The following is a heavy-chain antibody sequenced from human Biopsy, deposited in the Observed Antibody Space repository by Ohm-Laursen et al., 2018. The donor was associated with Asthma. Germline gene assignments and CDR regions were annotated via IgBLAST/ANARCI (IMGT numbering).Heavy chain of an antibody. CDR2: GGSYYDGGLK. V-gene: IGHV3-30-3*01. D-gene: IGHD2-8*01. CDR3: ARERAGVLGSYNGMDV. J-gene: IGHJ6*02. Sequence: SLRLSCTASGFTFRSYAMHWVRQAPGKGLEWVAVGGSYYDGGLKYYADSVNGRFTVSRDDSKNTLYLQMNSVRPDDTAVYFCARERAGVLGSYNGMDVWGPGTTVTVSS. CDR1: GFTFRSYA.